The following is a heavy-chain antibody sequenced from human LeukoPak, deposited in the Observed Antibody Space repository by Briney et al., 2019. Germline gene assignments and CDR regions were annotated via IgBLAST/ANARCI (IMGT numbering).Heavy chain of an antibody. V-gene: IGHV4-61*02. CDR3: ASTLTTVDNYYIDV. CDR2: IYTSGNT. Sequence: SETLSLTCTVSGGSISSGGYYWRWIRQPAGKGLEWIGRIYTSGNTNYNPSLKSRVTMSVDTSKNQFSLKLSSVTAADTAVYYCASTLTTVDNYYIDVWGKGTTVTISS. CDR1: GGSISSGGYY. J-gene: IGHJ6*03. D-gene: IGHD4-23*01.